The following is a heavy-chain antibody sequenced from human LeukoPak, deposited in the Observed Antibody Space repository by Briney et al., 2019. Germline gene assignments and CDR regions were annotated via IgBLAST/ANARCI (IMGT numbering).Heavy chain of an antibody. CDR1: GGSISSYY. Sequence: SETLSLTCTVSGGSISSYYWGWIRQPPGKGLEWIGYIYYSGSTNYNPSLKSRVTISVDTSKNQFSLKLSSVTAADTAVYYCARVVRGYCSSTSCYYYYGMDVWGQGTTVTVSS. J-gene: IGHJ6*02. CDR2: IYYSGST. CDR3: ARVVRGYCSSTSCYYYYGMDV. D-gene: IGHD2-2*01. V-gene: IGHV4-59*01.